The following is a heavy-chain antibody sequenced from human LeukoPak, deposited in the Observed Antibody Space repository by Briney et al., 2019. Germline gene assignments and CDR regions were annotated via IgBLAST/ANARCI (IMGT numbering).Heavy chain of an antibody. D-gene: IGHD2-15*01. V-gene: IGHV3-15*01. CDR1: GFTFSNAW. CDR3: TTDRVVKYCSGGSCSDAFDI. Sequence: PGGSLRLSCAAAGFTFSNAWMSWVRQAPGKGLAWVGRIKSKTDGGTTDYAAPVKGRFTISRDDSKNTLYLQMNSLKTEDTAVYYCTTDRVVKYCSGGSCSDAFDIWGQGTMVTVSS. J-gene: IGHJ3*02. CDR2: IKSKTDGGTT.